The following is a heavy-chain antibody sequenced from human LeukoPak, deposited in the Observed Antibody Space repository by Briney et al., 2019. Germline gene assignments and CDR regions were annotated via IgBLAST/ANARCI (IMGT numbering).Heavy chain of an antibody. D-gene: IGHD4-17*01. Sequence: SGGSLRLSCAASGFTFSNYAMNWVRQAPGKGLEWVSAIIVSCRSTFYADSVKGRFNISRDNSKNTLYLQINSLRAEDTAVYYWAKEMTTPYYWGQGTLVTVSS. CDR3: AKEMTTPYY. CDR2: IIVSCRST. J-gene: IGHJ4*02. CDR1: GFTFSNYA. V-gene: IGHV3-23*01.